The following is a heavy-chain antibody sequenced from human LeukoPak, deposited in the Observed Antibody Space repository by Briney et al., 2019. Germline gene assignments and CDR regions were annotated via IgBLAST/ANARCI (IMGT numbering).Heavy chain of an antibody. CDR3: ARDPYSSPYPYYYYYYMDV. CDR2: ISAYNGNT. CDR1: GYTFTSYG. D-gene: IGHD6-19*01. Sequence: ASVKVSCKASGYTFTSYGISWVRQAPGQGLEWMGWISAYNGNTNYAQKLQGRVTMTTDTSTSTAYMELRSLRSDDTAVYYCARDPYSSPYPYYYYYYMDVWGKGTTVTVSS. V-gene: IGHV1-18*01. J-gene: IGHJ6*03.